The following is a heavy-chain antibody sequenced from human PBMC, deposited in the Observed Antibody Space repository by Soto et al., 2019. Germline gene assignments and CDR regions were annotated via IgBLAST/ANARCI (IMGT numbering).Heavy chain of an antibody. J-gene: IGHJ4*02. V-gene: IGHV2-70*01. CDR1: GFSLSTSGMC. CDR3: ARIFRADTLAAPFDY. CDR2: IDWDDDK. Sequence: SCPTLVNPTQTLTLTCTFSGFSLSTSGMCVSWIRQPPGKALEWLALIDWDDDKYYSTSLKTRLTISKDTSKNQVVLTMTNMDPVDTATYYCARIFRADTLAAPFDYWGQGTLVTVSS. D-gene: IGHD6-13*01.